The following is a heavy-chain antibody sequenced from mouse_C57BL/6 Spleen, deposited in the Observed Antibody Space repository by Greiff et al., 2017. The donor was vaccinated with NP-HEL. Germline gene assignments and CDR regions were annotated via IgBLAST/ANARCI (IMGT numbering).Heavy chain of an antibody. CDR3: ARDGAYYSNYWYFDV. CDR2: IYPGDGDT. Sequence: VQLQQSGPELVKPGASVKISCKASGYAFSSSWMNWVKQRPGKGLEWIGRIYPGDGDTNYNGKFKGKATLTADKSSSTAYMQLSSLTSEDSAVYFCARDGAYYSNYWYFDVWGTGTTVTVSS. CDR1: GYAFSSSW. D-gene: IGHD2-5*01. V-gene: IGHV1-82*01. J-gene: IGHJ1*03.